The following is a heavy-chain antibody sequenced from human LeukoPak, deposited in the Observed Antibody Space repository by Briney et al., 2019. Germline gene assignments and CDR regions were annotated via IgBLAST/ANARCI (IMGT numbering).Heavy chain of an antibody. CDR1: GFTVSSNY. D-gene: IGHD6-6*01. Sequence: GGSLRLSCAASGFTVSSNYMSWVRQAPGKGLEWVSVIYSGGSTYYADSVKGRFTISRDNSKNTLYLQMNSLRAEDTAVYYCAREASGSSWSYYYYMDVWGKGTTVTVSS. V-gene: IGHV3-66*02. CDR2: IYSGGST. J-gene: IGHJ6*03. CDR3: AREASGSSWSYYYYMDV.